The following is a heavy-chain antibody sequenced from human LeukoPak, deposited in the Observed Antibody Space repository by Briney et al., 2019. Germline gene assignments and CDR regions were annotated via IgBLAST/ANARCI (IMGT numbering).Heavy chain of an antibody. D-gene: IGHD1-26*01. CDR1: GGTFSSYA. J-gene: IGHJ4*02. CDR2: IIPIFGTA. CDR3: ARDRSGSYHRGDFDY. Sequence: SVKVSCKASGGTFSSYAISWVRQAPGQGLEWMGGIIPIFGTANYAQKFQGRVTITTDESTSTAYMELSSLRSEDTAVYYCARDRSGSYHRGDFDYWGRGTLVTVSS. V-gene: IGHV1-69*05.